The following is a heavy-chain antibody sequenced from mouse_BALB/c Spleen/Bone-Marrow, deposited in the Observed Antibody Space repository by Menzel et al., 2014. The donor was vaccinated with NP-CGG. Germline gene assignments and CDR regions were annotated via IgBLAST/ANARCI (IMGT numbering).Heavy chain of an antibody. D-gene: IGHD2-1*01. CDR2: ITGNGGST. CDR1: GFTFSNYG. V-gene: IGHV5-6-3*01. CDR3: VRGNYGNYVDYFDF. Sequence: EVKLVESGGGLVQPGGSLKLSCAASGFTFSNYGMSWVRQTPDKRLELVATITGNGGSTYYPDSVKGRFTISRDTAKSTLYLQMSSLKSEETAMYYCVRGNYGNYVDYFDFWGQGTTLTVSS. J-gene: IGHJ2*01.